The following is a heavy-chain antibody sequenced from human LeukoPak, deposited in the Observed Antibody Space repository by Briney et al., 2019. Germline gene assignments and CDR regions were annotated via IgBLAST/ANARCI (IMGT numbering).Heavy chain of an antibody. V-gene: IGHV3-23*01. J-gene: IGHJ4*02. D-gene: IGHD6-25*01. Sequence: PGGSLRLSCAASGFTFSNYAMSWVRQAPGKALEWVSAITSGGGTTYYAASVKGRFTFSRDNSKNTLYLQMSSLRAEHTAVYYGARDPPRAARVFDYWGQGTLVSVPS. CDR3: ARDPPRAARVFDY. CDR1: GFTFSNYA. CDR2: ITSGGGTT.